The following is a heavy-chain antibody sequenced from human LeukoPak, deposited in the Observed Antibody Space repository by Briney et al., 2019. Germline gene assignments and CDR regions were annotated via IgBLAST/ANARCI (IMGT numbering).Heavy chain of an antibody. D-gene: IGHD2-21*01. CDR2: TYYRSKLYN. Sequence: SQTLSLTCAIFGDIVSSNSAAWNWIRQSPSRGLEWLGRTYYRSKLYNDYAVSVKSRITINPDTSKNQFSLQLDSVTPEDTAVYYCCHSLSGRTGAFDIWGRGTVVTVSS. CDR1: GDIVSSNSAA. CDR3: CHSLSGRTGAFDI. V-gene: IGHV6-1*01. J-gene: IGHJ3*02.